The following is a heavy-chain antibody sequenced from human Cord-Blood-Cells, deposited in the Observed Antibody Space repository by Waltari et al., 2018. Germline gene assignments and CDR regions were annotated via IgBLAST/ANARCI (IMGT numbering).Heavy chain of an antibody. CDR2: INHSGST. D-gene: IGHD3-10*01. J-gene: IGHJ6*02. Sequence: QVQLQQWGAGLLKPSETLSLTCAVYGGSFSGYYWSWIRHPPGKGLVWIGEINHSGSTNYNPSLKSRVTISVDTSKNQFSLKLSSVTAADTAVYYCARVLYYGSGSYYYYYYYYGMDVWGQGTTVTVSS. V-gene: IGHV4-34*01. CDR3: ARVLYYGSGSYYYYYYYYGMDV. CDR1: GGSFSGYY.